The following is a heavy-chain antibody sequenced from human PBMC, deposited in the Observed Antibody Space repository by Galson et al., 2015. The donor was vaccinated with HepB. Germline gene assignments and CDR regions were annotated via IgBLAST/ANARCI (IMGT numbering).Heavy chain of an antibody. J-gene: IGHJ4*02. Sequence: QSGAEVKKPGESLRISCKGSGYTFTNFRITWVRRMPGKGLEWMGRIDPDDSHIKYSPSFQGHVTISADKSINTAYLQWSSLKASDTAIYYCARLFGYKSADYWGQGTLVTVSS. CDR1: GYTFTNFR. CDR2: IDPDDSHI. D-gene: IGHD5-18*01. V-gene: IGHV5-10-1*01. CDR3: ARLFGYKSADY.